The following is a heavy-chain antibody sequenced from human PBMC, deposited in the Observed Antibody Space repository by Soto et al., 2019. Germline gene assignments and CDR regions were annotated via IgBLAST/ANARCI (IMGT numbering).Heavy chain of an antibody. CDR1: GFTFSSYG. V-gene: IGHV3-30*03. J-gene: IGHJ4*02. D-gene: IGHD3-22*01. CDR2: ISYDGNDK. Sequence: PGGSLRLSCAASGFTFSSYGMHWVRQAPGKGLEWVAVISYDGNDKDYTDSVKGRFTISRDNSRNTLFLQMNSLRAEDTAVYYCARDYYKYYDSSGYYRSPAYWGQGTLVTVSS. CDR3: ARDYYKYYDSSGYYRSPAY.